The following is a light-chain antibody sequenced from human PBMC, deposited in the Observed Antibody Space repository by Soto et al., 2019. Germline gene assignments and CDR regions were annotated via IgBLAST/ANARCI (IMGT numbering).Light chain of an antibody. J-gene: IGLJ1*01. Sequence: QSVLTQPPSVSGAPGQRVTISCTGSSSNIGSTYDVQWYQQLPGTAPKLLIHGNTNRPSGDPDRFSGSKSGISASLAITGLQADDEADYYCQSYDDTLSVHYVFGTGTKLTVL. CDR1: SSNIGSTYD. CDR3: QSYDDTLSVHYV. CDR2: GNT. V-gene: IGLV1-40*01.